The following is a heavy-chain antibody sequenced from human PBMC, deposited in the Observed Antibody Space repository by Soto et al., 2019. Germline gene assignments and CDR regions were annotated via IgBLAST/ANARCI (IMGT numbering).Heavy chain of an antibody. CDR1: GGSISSYY. V-gene: IGHV4-59*01. Sequence: SETPSLTCTVSGGSISSYYWSWIRQPPGKGLEWIGYIYYSGSTNYNPSLKSRVTISVDTSKNQFSLKLSSVTAADTAVYYCARQDYYDSSGDWFDPWGQGTLVTVSS. CDR2: IYYSGST. CDR3: ARQDYYDSSGDWFDP. J-gene: IGHJ5*02. D-gene: IGHD3-22*01.